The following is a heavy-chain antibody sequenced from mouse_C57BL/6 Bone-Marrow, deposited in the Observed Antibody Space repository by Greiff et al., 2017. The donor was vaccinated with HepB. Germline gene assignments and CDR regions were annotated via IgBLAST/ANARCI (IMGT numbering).Heavy chain of an antibody. V-gene: IGHV2-5*01. CDR3: AKNGYSYYAMDY. CDR1: GFSLTSYG. Sequence: QVQLQQSGPGLVQPSQSLSITCTVSGFSLTSYGVHWVRQSPGKGLEWLGVIWRGGSTDYNAAFMSRLSITKDNSKSQVFFKMNSLQADDTAIYCCAKNGYSYYAMDYWGQGTSVTVSS. J-gene: IGHJ4*01. D-gene: IGHD2-3*01. CDR2: IWRGGST.